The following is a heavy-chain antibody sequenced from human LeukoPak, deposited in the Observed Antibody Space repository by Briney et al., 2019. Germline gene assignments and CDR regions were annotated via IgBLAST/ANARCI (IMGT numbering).Heavy chain of an antibody. CDR3: TRDRARTQSWVEFDL. V-gene: IGHV3-53*05. J-gene: IGHJ5*02. D-gene: IGHD4-11*01. CDR1: GFSVSGTL. CDR2: IYDDDRT. Sequence: GGSLRLSCTASGFSVSGTLMDWFRQAPGKGLEWVSVIYDDDRTVYTDSVKGRFTISRDSSKNTVYLQMNSLRPDDSAVYYCTRDRARTQSWVEFDLWGLGTLVTISS.